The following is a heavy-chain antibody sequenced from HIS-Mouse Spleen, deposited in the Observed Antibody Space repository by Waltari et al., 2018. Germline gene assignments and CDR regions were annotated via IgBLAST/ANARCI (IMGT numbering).Heavy chain of an antibody. D-gene: IGHD6-6*01. CDR1: GFTFDDYA. J-gene: IGHJ3*02. Sequence: EVQLVESGGGLVQPGRSLRLSCAASGFTFDDYAMHWVRQAPGKGMVWVSGSSWNSGSTSYADSVKGRFTISRDNAKNTLYLQMNSLRAEDTAVYYCAREHSSSSDAFDIWGQGTMVTVSS. CDR2: SSWNSGST. CDR3: AREHSSSSDAFDI. V-gene: IGHV3-9*01.